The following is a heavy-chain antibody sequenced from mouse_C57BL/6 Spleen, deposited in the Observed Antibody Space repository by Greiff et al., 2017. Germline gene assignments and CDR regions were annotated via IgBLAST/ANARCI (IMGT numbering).Heavy chain of an antibody. D-gene: IGHD2-3*01. J-gene: IGHJ4*01. CDR1: GYTFTSYW. CDR2: IYPGSGST. CDR3: AREGDGYYVMDY. V-gene: IGHV1-55*01. Sequence: QVQLQQPGAELVKPGASVKMSCKASGYTFTSYWLTWVKQRPGQGLEWIGDIYPGSGSTNYNEKFKSKATLTVDTSSSTAYMQLSSLTSEDSAVYYCAREGDGYYVMDYWGQGTSVTVSS.